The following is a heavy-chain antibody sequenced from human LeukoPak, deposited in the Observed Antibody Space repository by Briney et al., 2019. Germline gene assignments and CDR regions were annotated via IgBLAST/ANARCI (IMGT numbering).Heavy chain of an antibody. CDR1: GFTFSAYA. CDR2: IRGNSERT. V-gene: IGHV3-23*01. Sequence: GGSLRLSCAPSGFTFSAYAITWVRQAPGKGLEWVSAIRGNSERTYYADSVRGRFTISRDNSKDTVYLQISSLRVEDTAVYYCAREQSGTRGWYTVDYWGQGTLVAVSS. D-gene: IGHD6-19*01. J-gene: IGHJ4*02. CDR3: AREQSGTRGWYTVDY.